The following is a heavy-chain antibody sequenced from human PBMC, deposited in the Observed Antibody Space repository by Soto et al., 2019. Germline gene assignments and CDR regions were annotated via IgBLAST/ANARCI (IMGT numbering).Heavy chain of an antibody. CDR3: ARTAGYSHGSDFDY. V-gene: IGHV5-51*01. CDR1: GYSFATYW. J-gene: IGHJ4*02. CDR2: IYPDDSDT. D-gene: IGHD5-18*01. Sequence: GESLKISCKGSGYSFATYWIGWVRQMPGKGLEWMGIIYPDDSDTRYSPSFQGQVTISADKSINTASLQWSSLKASDTAMYYCARTAGYSHGSDFDYWGQGTLVTVSS.